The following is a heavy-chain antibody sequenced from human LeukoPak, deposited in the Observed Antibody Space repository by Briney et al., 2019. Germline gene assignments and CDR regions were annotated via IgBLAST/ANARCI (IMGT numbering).Heavy chain of an antibody. D-gene: IGHD5-18*01. V-gene: IGHV4-4*07. J-gene: IGHJ3*02. CDR3: AREEYSYGGGDAFDI. CDR2: IYTSGST. Sequence: PSETPSLTCTVSGGSISSYYWSWIRQPAGKGLEWIGRIYTSGSTNYNPSLKSRVTMSVDTSKNQFSLKLSSVTAADTAVYYCAREEYSYGGGDAFDIWGQGTMVTVSS. CDR1: GGSISSYY.